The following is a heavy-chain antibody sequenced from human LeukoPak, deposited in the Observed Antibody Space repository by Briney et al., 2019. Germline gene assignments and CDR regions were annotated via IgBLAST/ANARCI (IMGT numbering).Heavy chain of an antibody. CDR1: GYTFISNY. V-gene: IGHV1-46*01. J-gene: IGHJ4*02. D-gene: IGHD3-22*01. CDR3: ASGSPSGSSHNPEY. Sequence: GASVKVSCKASGYTFISNYVHWVRQAPGQGIEWMGIINPSGSSTSYAQNFQGRVTMTRDTSTSTVYMEVSSLSSEDTAVYYCASGSPSGSSHNPEYWGQGTLVTVSS. CDR2: INPSGSST.